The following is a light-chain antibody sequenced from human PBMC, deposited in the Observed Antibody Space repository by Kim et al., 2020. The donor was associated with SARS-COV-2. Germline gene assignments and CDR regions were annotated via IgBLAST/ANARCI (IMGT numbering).Light chain of an antibody. J-gene: IGLJ3*02. Sequence: SVKLTCTLSSGHSSNTIAWHQQQPEKGPRYLMKLKSDGSHSKGDGIPDRFSGSSSGAERYLTISSLQSEDEADYYCQTWGTGIWVFGGGTKLTVL. CDR3: QTWGTGIWV. CDR2: LKSDGSH. V-gene: IGLV4-69*01. CDR1: SGHSSNT.